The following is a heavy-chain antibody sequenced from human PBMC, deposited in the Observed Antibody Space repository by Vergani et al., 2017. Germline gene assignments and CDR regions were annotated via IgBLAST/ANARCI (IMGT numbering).Heavy chain of an antibody. V-gene: IGHV5-51*03. CDR3: ASGGHGSENGGALQL. D-gene: IGHD3-10*01. Sequence: EVQLVQSGAEVKKPGESLNISCQGSGYSITNYWIAWVRQRPGKGLEWMGIIYAGDSDVRYSPSFQGQVTMSVDKSLSTAYLQWRSLQASDTATYFCASGGHGSENGGALQLWGQGTNITVSS. CDR2: IYAGDSDV. J-gene: IGHJ3*01. CDR1: GYSITNYW.